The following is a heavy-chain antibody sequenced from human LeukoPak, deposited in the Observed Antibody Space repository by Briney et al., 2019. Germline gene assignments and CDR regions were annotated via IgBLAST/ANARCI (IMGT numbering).Heavy chain of an antibody. D-gene: IGHD6-6*01. J-gene: IGHJ6*02. CDR1: GFTVSSNY. CDR2: ISGSGGST. V-gene: IGHV3-23*01. CDR3: AKGRSSWDYYYYGMDV. Sequence: GGSLRLSCAASGFTVSSNYMSWVRQAPGKGLEWVSAISGSGGSTYYADSVKGRFTISRDNSKNTLYLQMNSLRAEDTAVYYCAKGRSSWDYYYYGMDVWGQGTTVTVSS.